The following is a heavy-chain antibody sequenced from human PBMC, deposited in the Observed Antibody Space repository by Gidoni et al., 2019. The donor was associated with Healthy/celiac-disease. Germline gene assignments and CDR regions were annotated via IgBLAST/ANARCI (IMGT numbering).Heavy chain of an antibody. J-gene: IGHJ4*02. Sequence: QVQLQQWGAGMLKPSETLSLTCAVYGGSFSGYYWSWIRQPPGKGLEWIGEINHSGSTTYNPSLKSRVTISVDTSKNQFSLKLSSVTAADTAVYYCARVPPGYSSSWRPFDYWGQGTLVTVSS. D-gene: IGHD6-13*01. CDR3: ARVPPGYSSSWRPFDY. CDR2: INHSGST. CDR1: GGSFSGYY. V-gene: IGHV4-34*01.